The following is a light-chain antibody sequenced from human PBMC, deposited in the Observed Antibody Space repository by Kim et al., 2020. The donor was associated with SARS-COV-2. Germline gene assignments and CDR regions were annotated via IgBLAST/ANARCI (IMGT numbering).Light chain of an antibody. CDR1: QSVGTN. V-gene: IGKV3-15*01. CDR3: QQYNNWPPWT. Sequence: EMVMTQSPATLSVSPGQRATLSCRASQSVGTNLAWYQQKPGQTPRLLIYGASTRATGVPARFSGSGSRTEFTLTISSLQSEDFAVYYCQQYNNWPPWTFGQGTKVDIK. J-gene: IGKJ1*01. CDR2: GAS.